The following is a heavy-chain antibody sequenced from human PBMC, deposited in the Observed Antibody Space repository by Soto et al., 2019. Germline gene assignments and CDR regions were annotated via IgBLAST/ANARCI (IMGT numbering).Heavy chain of an antibody. CDR1: GGTFSSYA. Sequence: QVQLVQSGAEVKKPGSSVKVSCKASGGTFSSYAISWVRQAPGQGLEWMGGIIPIFGTANYAQKFQGRVTITADESTSTAYMELSSLRSEDTAVYYCARDFGYCISTSCYERFASSAGDYGMDVW. V-gene: IGHV1-69*12. CDR3: ARDFGYCISTSCYERFASSAGDYGMDV. J-gene: IGHJ6*01. D-gene: IGHD2-2*01. CDR2: IIPIFGTA.